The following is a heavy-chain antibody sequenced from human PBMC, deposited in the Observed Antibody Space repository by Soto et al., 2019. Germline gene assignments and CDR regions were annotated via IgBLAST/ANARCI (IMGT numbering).Heavy chain of an antibody. V-gene: IGHV1-69*13. CDR2: IVPIYRTA. Sequence: GASLKVSCKASGGTFSSYRFNWVRQARGQGLEWLGGIVPIYRTADYAQKFQGRVTITADESTRTVYLELSSLKSQDTALYYCARDSGAKLSSSWGQGTLVTVSS. D-gene: IGHD6-13*01. CDR3: ARDSGAKLSSS. J-gene: IGHJ4*02. CDR1: GGTFSSYR.